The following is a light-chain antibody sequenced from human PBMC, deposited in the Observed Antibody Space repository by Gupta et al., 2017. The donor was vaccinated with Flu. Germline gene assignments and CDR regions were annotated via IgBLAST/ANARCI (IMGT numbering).Light chain of an antibody. V-gene: IGKV3-15*01. J-gene: IGKJ1*01. CDR3: QQYNIWPLWT. Sequence: ATLSVSPGGGATLSCRASESVYTNLAWYQQKPGQAPRLVIYGASTRATDIPDRFTGSGSGTEFTLTISSLQSEDFAVYYCQQYNIWPLWTFGQGTKVEIK. CDR2: GAS. CDR1: ESVYTN.